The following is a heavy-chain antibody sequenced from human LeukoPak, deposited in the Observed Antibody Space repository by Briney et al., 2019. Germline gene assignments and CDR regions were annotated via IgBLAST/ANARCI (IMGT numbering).Heavy chain of an antibody. Sequence: EGSLRLSCEASGFSFSLHNMHWVRQAPGKGLEWMAMISYDGSNKYYSDSVKGRFTISRDNSNNTLFLQMNSLRADDTAVYFCARRDSYYFYIDVWGKGTTVTVSS. D-gene: IGHD3-16*01. V-gene: IGHV3-30*01. CDR2: ISYDGSNK. CDR1: GFSFSLHN. CDR3: ARRDSYYFYIDV. J-gene: IGHJ6*03.